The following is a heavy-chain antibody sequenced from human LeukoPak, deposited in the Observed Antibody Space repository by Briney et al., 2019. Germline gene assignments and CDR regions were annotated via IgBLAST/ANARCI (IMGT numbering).Heavy chain of an antibody. Sequence: PSETLSLTCTVSGGSISSYYWSWIRQPPGKGLEWIGYIYYSGSTNYNPSLKSRVTISVDMSKNQFSLKLSSVTAADTAVYYCARHLRYFDWLAGPFDYWGQGTLVTVSS. CDR3: ARHLRYFDWLAGPFDY. V-gene: IGHV4-59*08. CDR2: IYYSGST. D-gene: IGHD3-9*01. J-gene: IGHJ4*02. CDR1: GGSISSYY.